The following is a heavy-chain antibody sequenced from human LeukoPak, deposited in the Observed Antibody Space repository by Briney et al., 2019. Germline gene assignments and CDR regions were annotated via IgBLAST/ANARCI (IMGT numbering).Heavy chain of an antibody. CDR3: AKGGDYDVLTGYYSSDY. V-gene: IGHV3-23*01. CDR1: GFTFSNYA. Sequence: PGASLRLSCAASGFTFSNYAMSWVRQAPGKGLEWVSAITGSGGNTYYADSVKGRFTISRDNSKNTVFLQMNSLRAEDTAVYYCAKGGDYDVLTGYYSSDYWGQGTLVTVSS. CDR2: ITGSGGNT. J-gene: IGHJ4*02. D-gene: IGHD3-9*01.